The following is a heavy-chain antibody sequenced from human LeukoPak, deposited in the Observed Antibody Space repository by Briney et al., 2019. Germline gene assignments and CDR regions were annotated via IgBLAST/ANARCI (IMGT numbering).Heavy chain of an antibody. D-gene: IGHD3-10*01. CDR1: GYTFTSYD. J-gene: IGHJ5*02. CDR3: ARGYTYYYGSGSSGGFDP. CDR2: MNPNSGNT. Sequence: ASVKVSCKASGYTFTSYDVNWVRQATGQGLEWMGWMNPNSGNTGYAQKFQGRVTMTRNTSISTACMELSSLRSEDTAVYYCARGYTYYYGSGSSGGFDPWGQGTLVTVSS. V-gene: IGHV1-8*01.